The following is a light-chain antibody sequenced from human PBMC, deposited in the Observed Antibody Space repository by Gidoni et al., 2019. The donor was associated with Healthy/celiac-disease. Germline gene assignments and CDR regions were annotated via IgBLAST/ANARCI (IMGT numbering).Light chain of an antibody. J-gene: IGKJ4*01. CDR2: DAS. CDR3: QQRSNWPQLT. CDR1: QSVSSY. V-gene: IGKV3-11*01. Sequence: EIVLPQSPATLSLSPGERATLSCRASQSVSSYLAWYQQKPGQAPRLLIYDASNSATGIPARFSGSGSGTDFTLTISSLEPEDFAVYYCQQRSNWPQLTFGGGTKVEIK.